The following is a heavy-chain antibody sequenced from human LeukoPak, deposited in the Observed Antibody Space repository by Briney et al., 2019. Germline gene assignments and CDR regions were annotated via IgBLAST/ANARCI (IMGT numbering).Heavy chain of an antibody. J-gene: IGHJ6*03. CDR1: GGSISSYY. Sequence: SETLSLTCTVSGGSISSYYWSWIRQPPGKGLEWIGYIYYSGSTNYNPSLKGRVTISVDTSKNQFSLKLSSVTAADTAVYYCARAASGSESGYYYYYMDVWGKGTTVTVSS. CDR3: ARAASGSESGYYYYYMDV. CDR2: IYYSGST. D-gene: IGHD3-3*01. V-gene: IGHV4-59*01.